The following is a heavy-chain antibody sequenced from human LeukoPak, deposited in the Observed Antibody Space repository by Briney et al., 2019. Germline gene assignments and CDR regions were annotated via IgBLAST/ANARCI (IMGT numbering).Heavy chain of an antibody. J-gene: IGHJ4*02. CDR3: AKVDYGDKAPLDY. CDR1: GFTFSSYG. CDR2: ISGSGGST. Sequence: GGSLRLSCAASGFTFSSYGMSWVRQAPGKGLEWVSAISGSGGSTYYADSVKGRFTISRDNSKNTVYLQMNSLRAEDTAVYYCAKVDYGDKAPLDYWGQGTLVTVSS. D-gene: IGHD4-17*01. V-gene: IGHV3-23*01.